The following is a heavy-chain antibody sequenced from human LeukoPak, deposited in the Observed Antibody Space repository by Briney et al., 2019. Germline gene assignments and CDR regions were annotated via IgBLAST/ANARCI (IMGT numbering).Heavy chain of an antibody. J-gene: IGHJ4*02. Sequence: GGSLRLSCAASGFTFSSYSMNWVRQAPGKGLELVSSISSSSSYIYYADSVKGRFTISRDNAKNSLYLQMNSLRAEDTAVYYCARTYCSSTSCFWFDYWGQGTLVTVSS. CDR2: ISSSSSYI. D-gene: IGHD2-2*01. V-gene: IGHV3-21*01. CDR3: ARTYCSSTSCFWFDY. CDR1: GFTFSSYS.